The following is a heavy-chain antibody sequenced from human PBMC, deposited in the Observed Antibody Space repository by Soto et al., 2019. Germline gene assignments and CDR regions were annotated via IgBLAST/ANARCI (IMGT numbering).Heavy chain of an antibody. CDR3: ARQFGEYSSRDPFDY. Sequence: GEALKISCKGSGYSFTSYWIGWVRQMPGKGLEWMGIIYPGDSDTRYSPSFQGQVTISADKSISTAYLQWSSLKASDTAMYYCARQFGEYSSRDPFDYWGKGTLVTVSS. CDR1: GYSFTSYW. CDR2: IYPGDSDT. D-gene: IGHD6-6*01. J-gene: IGHJ4*02. V-gene: IGHV5-51*01.